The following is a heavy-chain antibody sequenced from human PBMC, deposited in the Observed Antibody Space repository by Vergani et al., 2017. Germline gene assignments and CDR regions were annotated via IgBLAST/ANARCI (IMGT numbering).Heavy chain of an antibody. V-gene: IGHV1-46*01. J-gene: IGHJ6*02. D-gene: IGHD1-26*01. CDR2: INPSGGST. CDR1: GYTFTSYY. CDR3: ARDIAGSPTDYYYYYGMDV. Sequence: QVQLVQSGAEVKKPGASVKVSCKASGYTFTSYYMHWVRQAPGQGLEWMGIINPSGGSTSYAQKFQGRVTMTRDTSTSTVYMELSSLRSEDTAVYYCARDIAGSPTDYYYYYGMDVWGQGTTVTVSS.